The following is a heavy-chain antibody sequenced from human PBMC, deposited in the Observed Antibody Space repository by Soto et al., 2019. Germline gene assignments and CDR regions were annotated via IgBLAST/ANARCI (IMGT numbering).Heavy chain of an antibody. D-gene: IGHD3-10*01. CDR2: IYYSGST. V-gene: IGHV4-59*08. CDR3: ARHNYGSGSTYFDY. J-gene: IGHJ4*02. Sequence: QVQLQESGPGLVKPSETLSLTCTVSGGSISSYYWSWIRQPPGKGLEWIGYIYYSGSTNYNPSLKSRVPXXVXTXMNQFSLKLNSMTAADTAVYYCARHNYGSGSTYFDYWGQGTLVTVSS. CDR1: GGSISSYY.